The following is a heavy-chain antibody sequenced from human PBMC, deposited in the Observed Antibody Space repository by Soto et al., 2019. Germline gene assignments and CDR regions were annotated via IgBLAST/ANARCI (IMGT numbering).Heavy chain of an antibody. J-gene: IGHJ3*02. CDR1: GFTFSNYA. D-gene: IGHD4-17*01. Sequence: GGSLRLSCAASGFTFSNYAMSWVRQAPGKGLEWVSGIGSSGGTTHLADSVKGRFTISRDNSKNTLYLQMNSLRVEDTAVYYCGKDPDGDYIGAFDIWGQGTMVTVSS. V-gene: IGHV3-23*01. CDR2: IGSSGGTT. CDR3: GKDPDGDYIGAFDI.